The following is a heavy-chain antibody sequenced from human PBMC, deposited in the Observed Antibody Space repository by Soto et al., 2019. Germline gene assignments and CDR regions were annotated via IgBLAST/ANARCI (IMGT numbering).Heavy chain of an antibody. CDR3: ASDWYYYDSSGPDPAAFDI. V-gene: IGHV1-3*01. CDR2: INAGNGNT. J-gene: IGHJ3*02. D-gene: IGHD3-22*01. CDR1: GYTFTSYA. Sequence: ASVKVSCKASGYTFTSYAMHWVRQAPGQRLEWMGWINAGNGNTKYSQKFQGRVTITRDTSASTAYMELSSLRSEDTAVYYCASDWYYYDSSGPDPAAFDIWGQGTMVTISS.